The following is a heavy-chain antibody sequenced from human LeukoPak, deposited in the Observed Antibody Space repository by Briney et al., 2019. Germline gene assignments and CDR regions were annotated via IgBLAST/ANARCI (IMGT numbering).Heavy chain of an antibody. V-gene: IGHV3-7*01. CDR3: AREDMWAFDI. CDR2: IKPDGSEK. CDR1: GFIFSHYW. D-gene: IGHD2-15*01. J-gene: IGHJ3*02. Sequence: TGGSLGLSCAASGFIFSHYWMSWVRQAPGKGLEWVANIKPDGSEKDYVDSVKGRFTISRDNAKNSLYLQMDSLRAEDTAVYYCAREDMWAFDIWGQGTMVTVSS.